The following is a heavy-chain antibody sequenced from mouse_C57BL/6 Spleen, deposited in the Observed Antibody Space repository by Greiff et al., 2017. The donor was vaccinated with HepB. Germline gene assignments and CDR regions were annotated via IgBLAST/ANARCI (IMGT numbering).Heavy chain of an antibody. CDR2: IDPENGDT. V-gene: IGHV14-4*01. CDR3: TTGYGSSAWFAY. CDR1: GFNIKDDY. D-gene: IGHD1-1*01. Sequence: VQLQQSGAELVRPGASVKLSCTASGFNIKDDYMHWVKQRPEQGLEWIGWIDPENGDTEYASKFQGKATIPADTSSNTAYLQLSSLTSEDTAVYYCTTGYGSSAWFAYWGQGTLVTVSA. J-gene: IGHJ3*01.